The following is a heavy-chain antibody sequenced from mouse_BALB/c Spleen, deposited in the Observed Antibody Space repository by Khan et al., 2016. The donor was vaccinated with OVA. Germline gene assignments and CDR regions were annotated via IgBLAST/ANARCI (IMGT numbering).Heavy chain of an antibody. V-gene: IGHV2-2*03. CDR3: ARNRGGYFDG. J-gene: IGHJ1*01. CDR2: IWSGGDT. Sequence: QVQLKQSGPGLVQPSQSLSITCTVSGFSLTNSGVHWVRQSPGKGLEWLGVIWSGGDTDYNATFISRLSINTDNSKSQVFFKMNSLQSNDTARFDCARNRGGYFDGWGAGIMVTGSS. CDR1: GFSLTNSG.